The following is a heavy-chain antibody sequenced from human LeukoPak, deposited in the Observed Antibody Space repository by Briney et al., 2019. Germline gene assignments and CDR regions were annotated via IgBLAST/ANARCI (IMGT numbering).Heavy chain of an antibody. CDR2: IDSRGDII. V-gene: IGHV3-11*01. D-gene: IGHD3-16*02. Sequence: PGGSLRLSCAASRFTFSDHYMSWIRQAPGKGLEWVSYIDSRGDIIFYADSVKGRFTISRDNTKNLLSPQMNSLRAEDTAVYYCAKDLGLRVWGNYRPPAFDYWGQGTLVTVSS. CDR3: AKDLGLRVWGNYRPPAFDY. CDR1: RFTFSDHY. J-gene: IGHJ4*02.